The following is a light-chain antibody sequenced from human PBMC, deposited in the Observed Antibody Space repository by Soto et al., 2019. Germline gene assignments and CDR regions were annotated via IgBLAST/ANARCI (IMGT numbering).Light chain of an antibody. V-gene: IGLV2-23*01. CDR3: CSYAGSSTPHVV. J-gene: IGLJ2*01. Sequence: QSVLTQPASVSGSPGQSITISCTGTSSDVGSYNFVSWYQQHPGKAPKLMIYEGSKRPSGVSNRFSGSKSGNTASLTISGLQAEDEADYYCCSYAGSSTPHVVFGGGTKLTVL. CDR2: EGS. CDR1: SSDVGSYNF.